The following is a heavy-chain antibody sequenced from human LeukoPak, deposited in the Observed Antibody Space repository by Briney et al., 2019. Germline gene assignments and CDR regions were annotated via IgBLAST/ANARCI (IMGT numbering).Heavy chain of an antibody. D-gene: IGHD2-2*01. Sequence: PGRSLRLSCAASGFTFSSYAMHWVRKAPGKGLEWVAVISYDGSNKYYADSVKGRFTISRDNSKNKLYLQMNSLRAEDTAVYYCARDSGQPVVPAAPSDYWGQGTLVTVSS. J-gene: IGHJ4*02. CDR2: ISYDGSNK. V-gene: IGHV3-30*04. CDR3: ARDSGQPVVPAAPSDY. CDR1: GFTFSSYA.